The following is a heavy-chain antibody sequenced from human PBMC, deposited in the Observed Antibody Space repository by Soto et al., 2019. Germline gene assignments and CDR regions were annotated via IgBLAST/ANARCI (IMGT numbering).Heavy chain of an antibody. Sequence: QTTLNESGPALVKPTQTLTLTCTFSGFSLNTRDVGVGWIRQPPGKALEWLGVVYWDDDKTYSPSLKSRLTITKDTPKNQVVLRMTKMDPVDTATYYCAHCRGGVASFWGQGTLVTVSS. CDR1: GFSLNTRDVG. CDR3: AHCRGGVASF. D-gene: IGHD3-16*01. V-gene: IGHV2-5*02. CDR2: VYWDDDK. J-gene: IGHJ4*02.